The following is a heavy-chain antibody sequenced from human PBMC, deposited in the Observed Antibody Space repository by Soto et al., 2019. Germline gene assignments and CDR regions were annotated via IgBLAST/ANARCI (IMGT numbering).Heavy chain of an antibody. J-gene: IGHJ5*02. V-gene: IGHV2-5*02. Sequence: QITLKESGPTLVKPTQTLTLTCTFSGFSLSTSGVGVGWIRQPPGKALEWLALIYWDDDKRYSPSLKSRLTHTKDTSKNQVVLTMTNMDPVDTAPYYCAHRLGSGDSNWFDPWGQGTLVTVSS. CDR1: GFSLSTSGVG. CDR2: IYWDDDK. D-gene: IGHD1-26*01. CDR3: AHRLGSGDSNWFDP.